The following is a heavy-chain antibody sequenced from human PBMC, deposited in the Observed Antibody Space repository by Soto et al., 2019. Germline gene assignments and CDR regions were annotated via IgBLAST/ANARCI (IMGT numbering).Heavy chain of an antibody. CDR3: AKDIRRGLYDFWSGKTGGMDV. D-gene: IGHD3-3*01. CDR1: GFTFSNYA. CDR2: IGASGGST. V-gene: IGHV3-23*01. J-gene: IGHJ6*02. Sequence: PGGSLRLSCSASGFTFSNYAMNWVRQAPGKGLEGVSAIGASGGSTHYVDSVKGRFTISRDNSKNTLYLQMNSLRAEDKAVYYCAKDIRRGLYDFWSGKTGGMDVWGQGTTVTVSS.